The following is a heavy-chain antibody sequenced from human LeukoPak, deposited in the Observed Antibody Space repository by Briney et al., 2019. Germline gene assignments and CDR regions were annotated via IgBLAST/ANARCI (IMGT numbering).Heavy chain of an antibody. V-gene: IGHV1-18*01. CDR1: GYSFTTFG. Sequence: ASVKVSCKAVGYSFTTFGISWVRQAPGQGLEWMGWISAYNGNTNYAQNLQGRVTVTTDTSTNTAYMELRSLRSDDTAVYYCARSYYDSSNFEYWGQGTLVTVSS. CDR3: ARSYYDSSNFEY. D-gene: IGHD3-22*01. CDR2: ISAYNGNT. J-gene: IGHJ4*02.